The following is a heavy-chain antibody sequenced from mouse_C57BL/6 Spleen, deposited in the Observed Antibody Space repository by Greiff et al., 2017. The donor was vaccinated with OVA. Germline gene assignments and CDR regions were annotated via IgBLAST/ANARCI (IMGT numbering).Heavy chain of an antibody. D-gene: IGHD1-1*01. V-gene: IGHV1-82*01. CDR3: ERSGSITTGVGNAMDY. J-gene: IGHJ4*01. Sequence: QVQLQQSGPELVKPGASVKISCKASGYAFSSSWMNWVKQRPGKGLEWIGRIYPGDGDTNYNGKFKGKATLTADKSSSTAYMQLSSLTSEDSAVYFCERSGSITTGVGNAMDYWGQGTSVTVSS. CDR1: GYAFSSSW. CDR2: IYPGDGDT.